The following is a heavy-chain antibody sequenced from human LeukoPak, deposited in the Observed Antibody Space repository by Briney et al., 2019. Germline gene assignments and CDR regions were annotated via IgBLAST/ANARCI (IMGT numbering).Heavy chain of an antibody. V-gene: IGHV5-10-1*01. CDR2: IDPSDSYT. J-gene: IGHJ4*02. Sequence: GESLKISCKGSGYSFTTYWISWVRQMPGKGLEWMGRIDPSDSYTNYSPSFQGHVTISADKSFGTAYLQWSSLKASDTAMYYCARHSTFYDSSGYYELDYWGQGTLVTVSS. D-gene: IGHD3-22*01. CDR1: GYSFTTYW. CDR3: ARHSTFYDSSGYYELDY.